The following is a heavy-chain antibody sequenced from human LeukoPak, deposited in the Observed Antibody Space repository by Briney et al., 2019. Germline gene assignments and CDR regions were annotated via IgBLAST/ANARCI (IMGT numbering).Heavy chain of an antibody. D-gene: IGHD1-1*01. CDR1: GYTFTSYY. CDR2: INPSGGST. Sequence: GASLKVSCKASGYTFTSYYIAWVRQDPGQGLEWMGVINPSGGSTRYAQKFQGIVTMTGDPYTRTVYMELSSLTSDDTAVYYCARGTTDDYWGQGTPVTVSS. V-gene: IGHV1-46*01. J-gene: IGHJ4*02. CDR3: ARGTTDDY.